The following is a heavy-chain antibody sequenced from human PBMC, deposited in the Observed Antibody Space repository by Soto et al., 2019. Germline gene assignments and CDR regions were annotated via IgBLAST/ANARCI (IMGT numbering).Heavy chain of an antibody. Sequence: EVQLLESGGGLVQPGGSLRLSCTASGFTFSNYAMSWLRQAPGKGLEWVSAVSHDGDSTYYADSVKGRFTISRDNSKNKLYLQVNSLRADDTAVYYCARPHVYCTGGTCYSAEYFQYWGQGTLVTVSS. J-gene: IGHJ1*01. CDR1: GFTFSNYA. CDR2: VSHDGDST. D-gene: IGHD2-15*01. CDR3: ARPHVYCTGGTCYSAEYFQY. V-gene: IGHV3-23*01.